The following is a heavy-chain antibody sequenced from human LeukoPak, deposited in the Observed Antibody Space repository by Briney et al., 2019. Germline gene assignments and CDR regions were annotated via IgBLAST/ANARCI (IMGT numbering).Heavy chain of an antibody. V-gene: IGHV3-23*01. CDR3: AKLSRGVVPGEGY. CDR2: ISGSGAST. J-gene: IGHJ4*02. D-gene: IGHD2-2*01. Sequence: PGGSLRLSCAASGFTFSSYDMSWVRQAPGKGLQWVSTISGSGASTYYAESLKGRFTISRDNTGNTVYLQMNSLRAEDTAVYYCAKLSRGVVPGEGYWGQGTLVTVSS. CDR1: GFTFSSYD.